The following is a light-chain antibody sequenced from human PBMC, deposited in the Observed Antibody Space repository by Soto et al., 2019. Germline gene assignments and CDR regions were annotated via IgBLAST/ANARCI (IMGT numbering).Light chain of an antibody. CDR1: QSVANNY. Sequence: EIVLTQSPGTLSLSPGERATLSCRASQSVANNYLAWYQQKPGQAPRFLIYDASSRATGIPDRFSGSGSGTCFTLTISRLEPEDFAVYYCEQYGSTPLTFGGGTKVEIK. V-gene: IGKV3-20*01. CDR2: DAS. CDR3: EQYGSTPLT. J-gene: IGKJ4*01.